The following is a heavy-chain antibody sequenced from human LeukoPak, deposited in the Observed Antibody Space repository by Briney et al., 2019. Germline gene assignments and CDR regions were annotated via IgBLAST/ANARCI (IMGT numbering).Heavy chain of an antibody. CDR3: ARVTGYSYGTYYFDH. Sequence: SETLSLTCTVSGGSISSSSYYWGWIRQPPGKGLEWIGSIYYSGSTYYNPSLKSRVTISVDTSKNQFSLKLSSVTAADTAVYYCARVTGYSYGTYYFDHWGQGTLVTVSS. CDR1: GGSISSSSYY. D-gene: IGHD5-18*01. V-gene: IGHV4-39*01. CDR2: IYYSGST. J-gene: IGHJ4*02.